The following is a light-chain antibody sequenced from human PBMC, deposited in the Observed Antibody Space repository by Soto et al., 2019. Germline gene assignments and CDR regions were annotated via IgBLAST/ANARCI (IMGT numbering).Light chain of an antibody. CDR2: LNSDGSH. V-gene: IGLV4-69*01. Sequence: QLVLTQSPSASASLGASVKLTCTLSSGHSSYAIAWHQQQPEKGPRYLMKLNSDGSHSKGDGIPDRFSCSSSGAERYLTISSLQSEDEADYYCQTWGTGPLVFGGGTKLTVL. CDR1: SGHSSYA. CDR3: QTWGTGPLV. J-gene: IGLJ2*01.